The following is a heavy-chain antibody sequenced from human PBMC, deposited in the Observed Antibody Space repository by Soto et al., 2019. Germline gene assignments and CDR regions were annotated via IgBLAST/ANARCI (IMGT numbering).Heavy chain of an antibody. J-gene: IGHJ4*02. CDR1: GFTFDDYA. Sequence: EVQLVESGGGLVQPGRSLRLSCAASGFTFDDYAMHWVRQAPGQGLEWVSGISWNSGSIGYADSVKGRFTISRDNAKNALELQMNSLRAEDTALYYCAKGMSIAARPLDYWGQGTLVTVSS. CDR3: AKGMSIAARPLDY. D-gene: IGHD6-6*01. V-gene: IGHV3-9*01. CDR2: ISWNSGSI.